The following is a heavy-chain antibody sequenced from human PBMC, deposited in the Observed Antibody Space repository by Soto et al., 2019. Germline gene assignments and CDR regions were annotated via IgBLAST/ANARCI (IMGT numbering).Heavy chain of an antibody. CDR1: GFTFSNYG. D-gene: IGHD2-21*01. Sequence: EVQLLESGGGLIQPGGSLRLSCEASGFTFSNYGMTWVRRAPGEGLGGVSTIGGSGGRTFYADPVKGRFTISRDNSKNTLYLQMKSLRAEDTAVYYCAKEMIASTLADFFDYWGQGTLVTVSS. J-gene: IGHJ4*02. V-gene: IGHV3-23*01. CDR3: AKEMIASTLADFFDY. CDR2: IGGSGGRT.